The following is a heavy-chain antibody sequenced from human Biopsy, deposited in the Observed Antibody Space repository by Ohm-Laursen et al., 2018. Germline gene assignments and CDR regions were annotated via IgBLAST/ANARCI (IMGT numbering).Heavy chain of an antibody. V-gene: IGHV1-8*01. D-gene: IGHD3-22*01. CDR3: ARDFNYDGGGSFNFDY. CDR2: MNPNSGNT. Sequence: ASSVKVSCKASGYTFTNYNVNWVRQATGQGLEWMGWMNPNSGNTGYAQKFQGRVTMTRNTPISTAYMELSSLTSVDTAVYYCARDFNYDGGGSFNFDYWGQGTLVTVSS. J-gene: IGHJ4*02. CDR1: GYTFTNYN.